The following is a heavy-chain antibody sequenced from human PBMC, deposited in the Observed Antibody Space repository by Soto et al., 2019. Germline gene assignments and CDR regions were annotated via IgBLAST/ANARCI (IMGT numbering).Heavy chain of an antibody. V-gene: IGHV1-18*01. CDR2: INPYNGNT. CDR3: ARGCIAVTTHLCY. D-gene: IGHD4-17*01. J-gene: IGHJ4*02. CDR1: GYTFHTYG. Sequence: GASVQVSFKASGYTFHTYGITCVLQSPGQGLEWMGWINPYNGNTKFAQKLQDRVTMTTATSTSTAYMELASLRSDDTAVYYCARGCIAVTTHLCYWGQGTLVTVSS.